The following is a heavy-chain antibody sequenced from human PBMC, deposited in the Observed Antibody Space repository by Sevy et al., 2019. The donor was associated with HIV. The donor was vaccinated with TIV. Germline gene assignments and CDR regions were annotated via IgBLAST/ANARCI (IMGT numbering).Heavy chain of an antibody. CDR1: GFTFSTYE. CDR2: ISSSGSTI. CDR3: ARGEWGGVNY. V-gene: IGHV3-48*03. Sequence: GESLKISCAASGFTFSTYEMNWVRQAPGKGLEWVSYISSSGSTIYYADSVKGRFTISRDNAKNSLYLQMNSLRAEDTAAYYCARGEWGGVNYWGQGTLVTVSS. J-gene: IGHJ4*02. D-gene: IGHD3-16*01.